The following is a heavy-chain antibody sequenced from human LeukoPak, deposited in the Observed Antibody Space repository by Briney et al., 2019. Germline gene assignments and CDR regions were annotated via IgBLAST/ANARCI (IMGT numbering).Heavy chain of an antibody. V-gene: IGHV1-18*01. Sequence: ASVKVSCKASGYTFNNYGISWVRQAPGQGLEWVGWVSSYNGDTNYAQRFQGRVTMSTDTSTSTAYMELRSLRCDDTAVYYCARDDYGGNSGLFDYWGHGTLVTVSS. J-gene: IGHJ4*01. CDR1: GYTFNNYG. D-gene: IGHD4-23*01. CDR2: VSSYNGDT. CDR3: ARDDYGGNSGLFDY.